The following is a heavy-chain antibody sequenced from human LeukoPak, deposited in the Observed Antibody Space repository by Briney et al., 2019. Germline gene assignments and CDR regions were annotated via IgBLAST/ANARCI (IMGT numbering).Heavy chain of an antibody. CDR3: ARIAAAGIDY. CDR2: ISSSSSYI. V-gene: IGHV3-21*01. D-gene: IGHD6-13*01. CDR1: RFTFSSYS. J-gene: IGHJ4*02. Sequence: GGSLRLSCAASRFTFSSYSMNWVRQAPGKGLEWVSSISSSSSYIFYPDSVKGRFTISRDNAKNSLYLQMNSLRAEDTAVYYCARIAAAGIDYWGQGTLVTVSS.